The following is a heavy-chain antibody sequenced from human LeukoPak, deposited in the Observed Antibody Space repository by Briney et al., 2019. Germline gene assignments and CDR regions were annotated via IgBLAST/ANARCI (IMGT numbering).Heavy chain of an antibody. Sequence: GGSLRLSCAASGFTFSSYSMNWVRRAPGKGLEWVSYISSSGNTIYYADSVKGRFTISRDNAKNSLYLQMNSLRAEDTSVYYCAREGYGPYWGQGTLVTVSS. CDR2: ISSSGNTI. J-gene: IGHJ4*02. CDR3: AREGYGPY. D-gene: IGHD6-13*01. CDR1: GFTFSSYS. V-gene: IGHV3-48*04.